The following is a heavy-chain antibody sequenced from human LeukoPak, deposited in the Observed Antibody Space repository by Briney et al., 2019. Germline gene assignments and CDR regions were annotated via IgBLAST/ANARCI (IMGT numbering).Heavy chain of an antibody. J-gene: IGHJ6*03. D-gene: IGHD4-17*01. CDR2: IYYSGST. V-gene: IGHV4-59*12. Sequence: SETLSLTCTVSGGSISSYYWSWIRQPPGKGLEWIGYIYYSGSTNYSPSLKSRVTMSVDRSKNQFSLNLTSVTAADAAVYYCARPAVTTGYYYYMDVWGKGTTVTISS. CDR1: GGSISSYY. CDR3: ARPAVTTGYYYYMDV.